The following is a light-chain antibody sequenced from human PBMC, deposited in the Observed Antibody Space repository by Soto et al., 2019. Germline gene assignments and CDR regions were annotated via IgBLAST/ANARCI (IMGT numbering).Light chain of an antibody. Sequence: QSALTQPASVSGSPGQSITISCTGTSSDVGGYNYVSWYQRHPGKAPKLMIYDVSNRPSGVSNRFSGSKSGNTASLTISGLQAEDEADYYCSSYTSSSTLENVVFGGGTKLTVL. CDR3: SSYTSSSTLENVV. CDR1: SSDVGGYNY. J-gene: IGLJ2*01. V-gene: IGLV2-14*01. CDR2: DVS.